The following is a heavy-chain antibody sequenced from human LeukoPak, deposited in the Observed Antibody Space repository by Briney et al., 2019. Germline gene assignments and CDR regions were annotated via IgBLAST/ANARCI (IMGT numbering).Heavy chain of an antibody. V-gene: IGHV3-30*18. Sequence: GGSLRLSCAASGFTFSSYGMHWVRQAPGKGLEWVAVISYDGSNKYYADSVKGRFTISRDNSKNTLYLQMNSLRAEDTAVYYCAKVGTTPRYYYYGMDVWGQGTTVTVSS. CDR1: GFTFSSYG. D-gene: IGHD2/OR15-2a*01. J-gene: IGHJ6*02. CDR3: AKVGTTPRYYYYGMDV. CDR2: ISYDGSNK.